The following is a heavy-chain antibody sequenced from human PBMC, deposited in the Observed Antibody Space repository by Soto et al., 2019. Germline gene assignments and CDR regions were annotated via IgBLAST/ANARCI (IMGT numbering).Heavy chain of an antibody. CDR1: GYTLTELS. CDR2: FDPEDGET. Sequence: ASVKVSCKASGYTLTELSMHWVRQAPGKGREWMGGFDPEDGETIYAQKFQGRVTMTEDTSTDTAYMELSSLRSEDTAVYYCATIKYYYDSSGYTLAPGLNAFDIWGQGTMVTVSS. J-gene: IGHJ3*02. D-gene: IGHD3-22*01. V-gene: IGHV1-24*01. CDR3: ATIKYYYDSSGYTLAPGLNAFDI.